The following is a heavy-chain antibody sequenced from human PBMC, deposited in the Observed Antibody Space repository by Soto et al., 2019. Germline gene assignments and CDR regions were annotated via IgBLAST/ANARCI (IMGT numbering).Heavy chain of an antibody. CDR1: GFTFSGYW. Sequence: PGGSLRLSCVASGFTFSGYWMNWVRQIPGEGLVWVSRINGDGSYTDYADSVKGRFTISRDNARNTFYLQMDSLREEDTAVYYCVRDLSHCGEGVCSSWGQGTRVTVSS. CDR3: VRDLSHCGEGVCSS. CDR2: INGDGSYT. V-gene: IGHV3-74*01. D-gene: IGHD2-8*01. J-gene: IGHJ4*02.